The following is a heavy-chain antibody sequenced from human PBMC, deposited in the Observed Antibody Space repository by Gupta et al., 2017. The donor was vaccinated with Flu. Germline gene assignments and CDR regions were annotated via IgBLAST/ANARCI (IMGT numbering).Heavy chain of an antibody. V-gene: IGHV1-69*01. CDR2: IIPIVGTA. CDR3: VSPQYSSYVSFDY. J-gene: IGHJ4*02. CDR1: GGTFSSYA. Sequence: QVQQVQAGAEVKKPGSSTKVSCTPSGGTFSSYAISWVRQAPGQGLEWKGGIIPIVGTANDAQKFQGRVTITADESTSTAYMELSSLRSEDTAVYYCVSPQYSSYVSFDYWGQGTRVTVSS. D-gene: IGHD6-6*01.